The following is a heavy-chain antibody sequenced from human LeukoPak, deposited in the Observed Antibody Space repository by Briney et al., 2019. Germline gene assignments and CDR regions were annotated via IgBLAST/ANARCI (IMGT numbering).Heavy chain of an antibody. Sequence: ASVKVSCKASGGTFSSYAISWVGQAPGQGLEWMGGIIPIVGIANYAQKFQGRVTITADESTSTACMELSSLRSEDTAVYYCARDGYNYDSSGSRSRGIFDYWGQGTLVTVSS. CDR1: GGTFSSYA. D-gene: IGHD3-22*01. J-gene: IGHJ4*02. CDR3: ARDGYNYDSSGSRSRGIFDY. V-gene: IGHV1-69*10. CDR2: IIPIVGIA.